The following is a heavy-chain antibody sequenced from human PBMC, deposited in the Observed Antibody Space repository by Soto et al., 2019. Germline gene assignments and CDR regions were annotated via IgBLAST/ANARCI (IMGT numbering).Heavy chain of an antibody. CDR1: GFTFSSYA. CDR3: ARDQGMITFGTPENWFDP. Sequence: QVQLVESGGGVVRPGRSLRLSCAASGFTFSSYAMHWVRQAPGKGLEWVAVISYDGSNKYYADSVKGRFTISRDNSKNTLYLQMNSLRAEDTAVYYCARDQGMITFGTPENWFDPWGQGTLVTVSS. D-gene: IGHD3-16*01. V-gene: IGHV3-30-3*01. J-gene: IGHJ5*02. CDR2: ISYDGSNK.